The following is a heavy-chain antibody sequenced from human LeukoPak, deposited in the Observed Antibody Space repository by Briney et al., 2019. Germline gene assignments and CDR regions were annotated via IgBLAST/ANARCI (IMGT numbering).Heavy chain of an antibody. J-gene: IGHJ4*02. Sequence: GGSLRLSCTASAFTFSSYAMNWVRQAPGKGLEWVSGISAGGTFTYYADSVKGRFTISRDNSRSTLYLQMNSLRADDTAVYYCAKDLDYTTYEYYFDYWGQGTLVTVSS. CDR3: AKDLDYTTYEYYFDY. V-gene: IGHV3-23*01. CDR2: ISAGGTFT. D-gene: IGHD4-11*01. CDR1: AFTFSSYA.